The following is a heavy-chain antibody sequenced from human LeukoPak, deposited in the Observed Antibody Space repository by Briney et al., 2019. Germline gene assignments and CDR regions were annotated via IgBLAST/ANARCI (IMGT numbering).Heavy chain of an antibody. V-gene: IGHV5-51*01. CDR1: GYSSTSYW. CDR3: ARQAAVAGTYYYYYGMDV. CDR2: IYPGDSDT. D-gene: IGHD6-19*01. J-gene: IGHJ6*02. Sequence: GESLKISCKGSGYSSTSYWIGWVRQMPGKGLEWMGIIYPGDSDTRYSPSFQGQVTISADKSISTAYLQWSSLKASDTAMYYCARQAAVAGTYYYYYGMDVWGQGTTVTVSS.